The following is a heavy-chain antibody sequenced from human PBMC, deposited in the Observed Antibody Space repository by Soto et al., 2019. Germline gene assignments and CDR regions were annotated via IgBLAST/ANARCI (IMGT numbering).Heavy chain of an antibody. CDR3: ARGQSSRYGNFDY. D-gene: IGHD1-20*01. Sequence: GGSLRLSCAASGFTFSNYFMSWIRQAPGRGLEWISFISGSYDYIFYGDSVKGRFTISRVNSKNFLFLQMDSLRAEDTAVYYCARGQSSRYGNFDYWGQGTLVTVSS. J-gene: IGHJ4*01. CDR1: GFTFSNYF. CDR2: ISGSYDYI. V-gene: IGHV3-11*01.